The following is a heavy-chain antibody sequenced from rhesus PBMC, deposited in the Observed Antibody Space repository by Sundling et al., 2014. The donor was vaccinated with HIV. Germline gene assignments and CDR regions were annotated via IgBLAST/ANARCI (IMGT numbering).Heavy chain of an antibody. D-gene: IGHD3-9*01. CDR2: INPYNGNT. CDR3: ARSTSRLLLPHFDY. J-gene: IGHJ4*01. CDR1: GYTFTDYY. V-gene: IGHV1S2*01. Sequence: QVQLVQSGAEVKKPGSSVKVSCKASGYTFTDYYMHWVRQAPRQGLEWMGWINPYNGNTKYAQKFQGRVTMTRDTSTSTAYMELSSLRSEDTAVYYCARSTSRLLLPHFDYWGQGVLVTVSS.